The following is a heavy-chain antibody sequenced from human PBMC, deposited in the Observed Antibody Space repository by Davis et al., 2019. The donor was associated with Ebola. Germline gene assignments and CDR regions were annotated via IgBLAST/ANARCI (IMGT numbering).Heavy chain of an antibody. CDR2: IYYSGST. CDR1: GGSISSGGYY. J-gene: IGHJ2*01. D-gene: IGHD2-2*02. Sequence: SETLSLTCTVSGGSISSGGYYWSWIRQHPGKGLEWIGYIYYSGSTYYNPSLKSRVTISVDTSKNQFSLKLSSVTAADTAVYYCARVQLLHHWYFDLWGRGTLVTVSS. CDR3: ARVQLLHHWYFDL. V-gene: IGHV4-31*03.